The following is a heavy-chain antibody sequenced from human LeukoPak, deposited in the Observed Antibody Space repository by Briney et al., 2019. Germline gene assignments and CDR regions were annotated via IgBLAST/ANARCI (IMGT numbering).Heavy chain of an antibody. Sequence: GGSLRLSCAASGFTFSSYGMSWVRQAPGKGLEWVSSIFPSGGEIHYADSVRGRFTISRDNSKSTLSLQMNSLRAEDTAIYYCATYRQVLLPFEPWGQGTLVTVSS. CDR1: GFTFSSYG. CDR3: ATYRQVLLPFEP. J-gene: IGHJ5*02. D-gene: IGHD2-8*02. V-gene: IGHV3-23*01. CDR2: IFPSGGEI.